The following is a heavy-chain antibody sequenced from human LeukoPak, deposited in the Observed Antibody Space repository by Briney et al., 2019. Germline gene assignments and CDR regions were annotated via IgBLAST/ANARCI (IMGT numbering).Heavy chain of an antibody. Sequence: ASVKVSCKASGYTFTGYYMHWVRQAPGQGLEWMGWMNPNSGNTGYAQKFQGRVTMTRNTSISTAYMELSSLRSEDTAVYYCARANYDFWSGQGKDNWFDPWGQGTLVTVSS. CDR1: GYTFTGYY. CDR2: MNPNSGNT. J-gene: IGHJ5*02. CDR3: ARANYDFWSGQGKDNWFDP. V-gene: IGHV1-8*02. D-gene: IGHD3-3*01.